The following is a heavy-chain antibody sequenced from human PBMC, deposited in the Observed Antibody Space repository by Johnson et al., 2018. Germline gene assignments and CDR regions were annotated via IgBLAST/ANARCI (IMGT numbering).Heavy chain of an antibody. Sequence: QVQLVQSGGGVVQPGRSLRLSCAASGFTFSSSGMHWVRQAPGKGLEWVAVISYDGSNKYYADSVQGRFTISRDHSKNTLYLQMNSLRAEDTAVYSCARERGSGSYGRDDAFAIWVQGTMVTVSS. CDR2: ISYDGSNK. CDR3: ARERGSGSYGRDDAFAI. D-gene: IGHD1-26*01. J-gene: IGHJ3*02. V-gene: IGHV3-30*03. CDR1: GFTFSSSG.